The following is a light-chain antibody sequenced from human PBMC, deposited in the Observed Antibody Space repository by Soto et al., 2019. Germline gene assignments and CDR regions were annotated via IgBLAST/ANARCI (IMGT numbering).Light chain of an antibody. CDR1: SSDIGDYNS. CDR2: EVS. J-gene: IGLJ3*02. Sequence: QSALTQPASVSGSPGQSITISCTGTSSDIGDYNSVSWYQQHPDKTPKLMIYEVSYRPSGVSNRFSGCKSGNTDPLTISGLQADVEADYYCNSYTNDRVVVFGGGTKLTVL. V-gene: IGLV2-14*01. CDR3: NSYTNDRVVV.